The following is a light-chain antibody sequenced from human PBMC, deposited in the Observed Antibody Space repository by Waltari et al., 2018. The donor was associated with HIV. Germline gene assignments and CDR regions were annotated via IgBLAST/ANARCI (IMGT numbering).Light chain of an antibody. Sequence: EIVLTQSPGTLSLSPGDRATLSCRATQSVSSTYLAWYQHKPGQAPRLLIDGASSRATGIPDRFSGRGSGTDFTLTVSRLEPEDFAVYYCQQYGSSPQTFGQGTKVEIK. CDR2: GAS. V-gene: IGKV3-20*01. J-gene: IGKJ1*01. CDR1: QSVSSTY. CDR3: QQYGSSPQT.